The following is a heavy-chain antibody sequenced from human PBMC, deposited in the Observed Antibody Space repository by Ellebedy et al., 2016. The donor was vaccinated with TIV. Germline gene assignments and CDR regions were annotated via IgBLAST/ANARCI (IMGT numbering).Heavy chain of an antibody. CDR2: IYYSGST. Sequence: SETLSLXXAVYGGSFSGYYWSWIRQPPGKGLEWIGYIYYSGSTYYNPSLKSRVTISVDTSKNQFSLKLSSVTAADTAVYYCASFATPWDDSSGYYYVPPFGYFQHWGQGTLVTVSS. D-gene: IGHD3-22*01. V-gene: IGHV4-30-4*01. CDR3: ASFATPWDDSSGYYYVPPFGYFQH. J-gene: IGHJ1*01. CDR1: GGSFSGYY.